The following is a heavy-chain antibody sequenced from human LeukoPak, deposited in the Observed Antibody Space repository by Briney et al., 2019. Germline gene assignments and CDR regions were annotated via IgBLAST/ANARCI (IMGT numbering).Heavy chain of an antibody. Sequence: SETLSLTCTVSGGSISSYYWSWIRQPPGQGLEWIGNIYYSGSTNYNPSLKSRVTISVDTSKNQFSLNVGSVTAAEGAVYYCARDLGTGWQTSVFDYWGQGPLVTVSS. J-gene: IGHJ4*02. CDR2: IYYSGST. CDR1: GGSISSYY. CDR3: ARDLGTGWQTSVFDY. V-gene: IGHV4-59*01. D-gene: IGHD6-19*01.